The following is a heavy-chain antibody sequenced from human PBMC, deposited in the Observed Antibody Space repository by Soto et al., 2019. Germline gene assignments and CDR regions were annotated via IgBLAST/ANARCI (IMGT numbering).Heavy chain of an antibody. J-gene: IGHJ5*02. D-gene: IGHD1-26*01. CDR1: GGTFSSYA. V-gene: IGHV1-69*01. CDR3: ASGQEELPTNWFDP. Sequence: QVQLVQSGAEVKKPGSSVKVSCKASGGTFSSYAISWVRQAPGQGLEWMGGIIPIFGTANYAQKFQGRVTISAAESTSTAYMEMSSLRSEDTAVYYCASGQEELPTNWFDPSGQGTLVTVSS. CDR2: IIPIFGTA.